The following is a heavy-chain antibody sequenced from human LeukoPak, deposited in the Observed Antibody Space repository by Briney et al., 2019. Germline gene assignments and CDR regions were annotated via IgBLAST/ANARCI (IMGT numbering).Heavy chain of an antibody. V-gene: IGHV4-61*02. CDR2: IYTSGST. Sequence: SETLSLTCTVSGGSISSGSYYWSWIRQPAGKGLEWIGRIYTSGSTNYNPSLKSRVTISVDTSKNQFSLKLSSVTAADTAVYYCAVYDSSGYFDYWGQGTLVTVSS. CDR3: AVYDSSGYFDY. J-gene: IGHJ4*02. CDR1: GGSISSGSYY. D-gene: IGHD3-22*01.